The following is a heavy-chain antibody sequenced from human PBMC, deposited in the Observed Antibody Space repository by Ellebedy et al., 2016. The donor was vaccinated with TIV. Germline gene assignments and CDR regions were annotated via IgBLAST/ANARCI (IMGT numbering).Heavy chain of an antibody. Sequence: PGGSLRLSCAASGFTFNSYGMHWVRQAPGKGLEWVTFIRYYGSDKYYTDSVKSRFTISRDNSKNTLNLQMNSLRLEDTAVYHCAKVLFAFGEFESPFDPWGQGTLVIVSS. CDR1: GFTFNSYG. CDR2: IRYYGSDK. CDR3: AKVLFAFGEFESPFDP. J-gene: IGHJ5*02. D-gene: IGHD3-10*01. V-gene: IGHV3-30*02.